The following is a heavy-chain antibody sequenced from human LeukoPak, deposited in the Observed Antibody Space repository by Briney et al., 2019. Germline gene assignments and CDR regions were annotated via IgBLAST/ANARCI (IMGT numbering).Heavy chain of an antibody. CDR1: GFTFGDCW. Sequence: GGSLTLSCPSSGFTFGDCWMSWVRQVPGKGLEWVARIKRTTDGGPTDYAAPVKGRFSISRDDSIHTLYLQMNSLTLEDTAVYYCSAGLGTSDLDYWGQGTLVTVSS. CDR2: IKRTTDGGPT. D-gene: IGHD7-27*01. CDR3: SAGLGTSDLDY. J-gene: IGHJ4*02. V-gene: IGHV3-15*01.